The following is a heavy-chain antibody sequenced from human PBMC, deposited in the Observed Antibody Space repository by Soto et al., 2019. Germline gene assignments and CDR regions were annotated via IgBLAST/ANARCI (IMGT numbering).Heavy chain of an antibody. J-gene: IGHJ2*01. CDR3: ARDSNWYFDL. CDR1: GFTVSSNY. CDR2: IYSGGST. V-gene: IGHV3-53*04. Sequence: EVQLVESGGGLVQPGGSLRLSCAASGFTVSSNYMSWVRQAPGKGLEWVSVIYSGGSTYYADSVKGRFTISRHNSKNTLYLQMNSRRAEDTAVYYCARDSNWYFDLWGRGTLVTVSS.